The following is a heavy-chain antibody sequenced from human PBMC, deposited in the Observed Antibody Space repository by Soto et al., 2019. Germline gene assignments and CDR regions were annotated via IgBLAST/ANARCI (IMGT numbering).Heavy chain of an antibody. J-gene: IGHJ6*02. V-gene: IGHV3-23*01. CDR2: FSGTGGNT. Sequence: EVQLLESGGGLLQPGGSLRLACEASGFTFTSYGMSWVRQAPGKGLEWVSSFSGTGGNTYYADSVKGRFTISRDNFKTTLYLQMNSLRPDDTAVYYCARGGGMDVWAQGTTVTVSS. CDR1: GFTFTSYG. CDR3: ARGGGMDV.